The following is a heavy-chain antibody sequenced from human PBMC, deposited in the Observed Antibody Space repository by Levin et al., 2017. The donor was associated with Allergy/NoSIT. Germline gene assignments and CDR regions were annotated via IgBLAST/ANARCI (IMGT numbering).Heavy chain of an antibody. J-gene: IGHJ6*03. Sequence: ASVKVSCKASGYTLTDHYMHWVRQAPGQGLEYMGWINPNTGVTNYAQKFQGRVTLTRDTSISTVYMVLTNLRSDDAAIYFCAREMKIGYTRGYEKRYYYYMDVWGKGTSVSVSS. CDR2: INPNTGVT. V-gene: IGHV1-2*02. CDR3: AREMKIGYTRGYEKRYYYYMDV. D-gene: IGHD5-18*01. CDR1: GYTLTDHY.